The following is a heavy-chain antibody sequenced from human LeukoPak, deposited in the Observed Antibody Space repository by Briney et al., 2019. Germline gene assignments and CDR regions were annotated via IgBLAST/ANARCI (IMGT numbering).Heavy chain of an antibody. CDR3: ARVLVGHKSGPYRYFDL. CDR1: GGTVSNFF. J-gene: IGHJ2*01. D-gene: IGHD1-1*01. V-gene: IGHV1-69*05. CDR2: INPIFGTP. Sequence: GASVKVSCKASGGTVSNFFISRVRQAPGHGLEWMGGINPIFGTPNYTREFQGRVTVTTDESTSTAFMELSSLRSEDTAVYFCARVLVGHKSGPYRYFDLWGRGTLVTVSS.